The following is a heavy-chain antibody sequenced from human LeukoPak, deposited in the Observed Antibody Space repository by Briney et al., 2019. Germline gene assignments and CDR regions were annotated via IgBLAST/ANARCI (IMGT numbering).Heavy chain of an antibody. CDR2: ITTDVTNT. J-gene: IGHJ5*02. D-gene: IGHD1-1*01. V-gene: IGHV3-74*01. CDR1: GFTFSSHW. CDR3: ARNRGAGTPFDP. Sequence: PGGSLRLSCAASGFTFSSHWMHWVRQVPGKGLVWVSRITTDVTNTAYADSVRGRFTISRDNAKNTPYLQMNSLRAEDTAVYYCARNRGAGTPFDPWGQGTLVTVSS.